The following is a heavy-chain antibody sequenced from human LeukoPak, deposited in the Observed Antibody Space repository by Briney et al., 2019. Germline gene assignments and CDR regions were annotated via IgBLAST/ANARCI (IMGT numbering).Heavy chain of an antibody. CDR1: GFTFSSYG. CDR3: ARAGIVGALDY. D-gene: IGHD1-26*01. CDR2: IWYDGGNK. Sequence: GGSLRLSCAASGFTFSSYGMHWVRQAPGKGLEWVAVIWYDGGNKYYADSVKGRFTISRDNSKNTLYLQMNSLRAEDTAVYYCARAGIVGALDYWGQGTLVTVSS. V-gene: IGHV3-33*01. J-gene: IGHJ4*02.